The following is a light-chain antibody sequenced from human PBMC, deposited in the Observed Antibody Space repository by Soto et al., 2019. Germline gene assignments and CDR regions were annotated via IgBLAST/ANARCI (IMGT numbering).Light chain of an antibody. CDR2: GTS. Sequence: EIVMTQSPATLSVSPGDTATLSCRASQSVTSTVAWYQQKPGQAPRLLMYGTSTRVTGVPARFRGSGSGTEFTLTISSLQSEDSAVYYCQQFHNWPRTFGQGTKVEIK. CDR3: QQFHNWPRT. V-gene: IGKV3-15*01. J-gene: IGKJ1*01. CDR1: QSVTST.